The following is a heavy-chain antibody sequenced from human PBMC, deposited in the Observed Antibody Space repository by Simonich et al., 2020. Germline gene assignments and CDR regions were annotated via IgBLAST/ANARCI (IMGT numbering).Heavy chain of an antibody. CDR3: ARTYSGSYYYFDY. CDR2: KNPKSGNT. Sequence: QVQLVQSGAEVKKPGASVKVSCKASGYTFTSYDINWVRQATGQGLEWIGWKNPKSGNTGYAQKFQGRVTITRNTSISTAYMELSSLRSEDTAVYYCARTYSGSYYYFDYWGQGTLVTVSS. CDR1: GYTFTSYD. V-gene: IGHV1-8*03. D-gene: IGHD1-26*01. J-gene: IGHJ4*02.